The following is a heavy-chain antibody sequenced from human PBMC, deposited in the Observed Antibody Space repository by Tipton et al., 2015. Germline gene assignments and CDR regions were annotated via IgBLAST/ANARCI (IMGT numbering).Heavy chain of an antibody. D-gene: IGHD6-13*01. CDR1: GASISSGSNS. CDR3: ARGAGNSSTWDFDY. J-gene: IGHJ4*02. V-gene: IGHV4-30-2*01. CDR2: INHDGSS. Sequence: TLSLTCTVSGASISSGSNSWNWIRQTPGKGLEWIGEINHDGSSNYKTSLNSRVSVSVDTSKNQFSLRVSSVTAADTAVYYCARGAGNSSTWDFDYWGQGSLVTVSS.